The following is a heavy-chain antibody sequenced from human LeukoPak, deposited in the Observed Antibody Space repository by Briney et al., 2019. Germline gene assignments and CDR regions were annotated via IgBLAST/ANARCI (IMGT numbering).Heavy chain of an antibody. J-gene: IGHJ5*02. CDR2: IYPGDSDT. D-gene: IGHD3-3*01. CDR3: ARLYYDFWSGYYRSVWFDP. V-gene: IGHV5-51*03. CDR1: GHNFNTYW. Sequence: GESLKISCQGSGHNFNTYWIGWVRQKPGKGLEWMGIIYPGDSDTRYSPSFQGQVTISADKSISTAYLQWSSLKASDTAMYYCARLYYDFWSGYYRSVWFDPWGQGTLVTVSS.